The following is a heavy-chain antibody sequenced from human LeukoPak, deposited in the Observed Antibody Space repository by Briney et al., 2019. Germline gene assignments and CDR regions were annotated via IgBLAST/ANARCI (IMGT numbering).Heavy chain of an antibody. Sequence: SETLSLTCAVFGGSFSGYYWSWIRQPPGKGLEWIGEINHIGSTNYSPSMKSRVSMSLDTSKIQFSLKVSSVTAADTAVYYCARGYSGYVPFDDWGQGTLVTVSS. J-gene: IGHJ4*02. V-gene: IGHV4-34*01. CDR1: GGSFSGYY. CDR3: ARGYSGYVPFDD. CDR2: INHIGST. D-gene: IGHD5-12*01.